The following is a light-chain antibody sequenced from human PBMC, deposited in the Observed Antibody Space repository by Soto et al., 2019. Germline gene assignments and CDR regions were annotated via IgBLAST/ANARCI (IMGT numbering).Light chain of an antibody. CDR2: GDN. CDR3: ALWDDSRHNWV. V-gene: IGLV1-44*01. Sequence: QSVLAQPPSASGTPGQRVNISCSGSSSNIGTITVNWYQHLPGTAPKLLIYGDNQRPSGVPDRFSGSKPGTSASLAINGLQSEYEADYYCALWDDSRHNWVFGGGTQLTVL. CDR1: SSNIGTIT. J-gene: IGLJ3*02.